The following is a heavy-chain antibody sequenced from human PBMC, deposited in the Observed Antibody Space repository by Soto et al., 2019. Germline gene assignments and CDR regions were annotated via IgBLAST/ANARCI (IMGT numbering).Heavy chain of an antibody. D-gene: IGHD6-19*01. CDR2: IYPGDSDT. CDR1: GYSFTSYW. CDR3: ARHTKGSSGRYQYYYYGMDV. V-gene: IGHV5-51*01. J-gene: IGHJ6*02. Sequence: GESLKISCKGSGYSFTSYWIGWVRQMPGKGLEWMGIIYPGDSDTRYSPSFQGQVTISADKSISTAYLQWSSLKASDTAMYYCARHTKGSSGRYQYYYYGMDVWGQGTTVTVSS.